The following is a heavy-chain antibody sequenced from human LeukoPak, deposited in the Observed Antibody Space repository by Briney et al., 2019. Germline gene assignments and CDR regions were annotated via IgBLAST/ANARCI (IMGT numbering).Heavy chain of an antibody. J-gene: IGHJ4*02. CDR2: VDSYGSST. V-gene: IGHV3-74*01. CDR1: GFTFSSYS. CDR3: ATGVTAFDY. Sequence: GGSLRLSCAASGFTFSSYSMNWVRQAPGKGLVWVSRVDSYGSSTTYADSVKGRFTISRDNAKNTLYLQMNSLRAEDTAVYYCATGVTAFDYWGQGSLVTVSS. D-gene: IGHD3-10*01.